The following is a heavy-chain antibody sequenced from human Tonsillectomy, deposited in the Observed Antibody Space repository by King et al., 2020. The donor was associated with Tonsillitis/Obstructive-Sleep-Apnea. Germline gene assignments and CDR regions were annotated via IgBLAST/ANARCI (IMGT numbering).Heavy chain of an antibody. CDR2: ISAYNGNT. CDR1: GYTFTSYG. V-gene: IGHV1-18*01. CDR3: ARGEGLSYYYDSSGYNSYYYYMDV. Sequence: VQLVESGAEVKKPGASVKVSCKASGYTFTSYGISWVRQAPGQGLEWMGWISAYNGNTNYAQKLQGRVTMTTDTSTSTAYMELRSLRSDDTAVYYCARGEGLSYYYDSSGYNSYYYYMDVWGKGTTVTVSS. D-gene: IGHD3-22*01. J-gene: IGHJ6*03.